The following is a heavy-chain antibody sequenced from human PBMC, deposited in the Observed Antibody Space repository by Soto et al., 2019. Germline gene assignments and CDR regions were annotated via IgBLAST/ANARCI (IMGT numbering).Heavy chain of an antibody. CDR2: VDYAGVT. J-gene: IGHJ4*02. Sequence: VQLLESGGGLVQPGGSLRLSCAASGFTFSSYAMSWVRQAPGKGREWVSAVDYAGVTYDADSLKGRFTISKENSKNTLYLPMISLRAEDPAVYYCAKTNCYYDYWGQGTLVTGSS. CDR3: AKTNCYYDY. D-gene: IGHD3-22*01. CDR1: GFTFSSYA. V-gene: IGHV3-23*01.